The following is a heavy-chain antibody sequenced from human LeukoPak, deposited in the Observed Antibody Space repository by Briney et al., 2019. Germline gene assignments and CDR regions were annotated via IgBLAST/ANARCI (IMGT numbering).Heavy chain of an antibody. V-gene: IGHV3-23*01. CDR2: ISGSGGST. Sequence: GGSLRLSCAASGFTFSSYAMSWVRQAPGKGLEWVSAISGSGGSTYYADSVKGRFTISRDNSKNTLCLQMNSLRAEDTAVYYCARDQYSSGWYNYYYYGMDVWGQGTTVTVSS. D-gene: IGHD6-19*01. CDR1: GFTFSSYA. J-gene: IGHJ6*02. CDR3: ARDQYSSGWYNYYYYGMDV.